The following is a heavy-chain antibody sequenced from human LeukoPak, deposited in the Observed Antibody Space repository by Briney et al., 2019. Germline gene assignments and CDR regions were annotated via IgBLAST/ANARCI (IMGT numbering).Heavy chain of an antibody. Sequence: GGSLRLSCAASGFTFSSYGMHWVRQAPGRGLEWVAVIWYDGSNKYYADSVKGRFTISRDNSKNTLYLQMNSLGAEDTAVYYCVGVAPYGDYEDYWGQGTLVTVSS. CDR3: VGVAPYGDYEDY. CDR1: GFTFSSYG. V-gene: IGHV3-33*01. J-gene: IGHJ4*02. CDR2: IWYDGSNK. D-gene: IGHD4-17*01.